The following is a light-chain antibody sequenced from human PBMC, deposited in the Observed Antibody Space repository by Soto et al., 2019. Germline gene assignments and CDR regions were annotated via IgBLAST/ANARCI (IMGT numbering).Light chain of an antibody. CDR2: AAS. CDR1: QSITYY. V-gene: IGKV1-39*01. Sequence: DIPMTQSPSSLSASVGDRVAITCRASQSITYYLNWYQQIPGKAPKVLIYAASNLQSGVPSRFSGSGSGTDFTLTISSLQPEDFATYYCQQSYSTPITFGQGTRLEIK. CDR3: QQSYSTPIT. J-gene: IGKJ5*01.